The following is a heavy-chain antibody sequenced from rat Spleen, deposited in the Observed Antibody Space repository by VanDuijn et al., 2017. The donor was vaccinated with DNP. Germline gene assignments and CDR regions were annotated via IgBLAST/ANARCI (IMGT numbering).Heavy chain of an antibody. J-gene: IGHJ2*01. V-gene: IGHV5-22*01. CDR1: GFTFSDYN. CDR3: ARLGGD. D-gene: IGHD5-1*01. CDR2: ISYEGSRT. Sequence: EVQLVESGGGLVQPGRSLKLSCIASGFTFSDYNMAWVRQAPKKGLEWVATISYEGSRTYYGDSVKGRFTISRDNAKSTLYLQMNSLRSEDTATYYCARLGGDWGQGVMVTVSS.